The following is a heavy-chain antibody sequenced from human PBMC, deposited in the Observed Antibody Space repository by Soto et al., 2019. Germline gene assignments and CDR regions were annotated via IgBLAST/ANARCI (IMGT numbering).Heavy chain of an antibody. CDR1: VGSISSGDYC. D-gene: IGHD2-15*01. Sequence: SETLSLTCTVSVGSISSGDYCWSWIRQPPGKGLEWIGYIYYSGSTYYNPSLKSRVTISVDTSKNQFSLKLSSVTAADTAVYYCARFPGYCSGGSCYGFDYWGQGTLVTVSS. CDR3: ARFPGYCSGGSCYGFDY. J-gene: IGHJ4*02. V-gene: IGHV4-30-4*01. CDR2: IYYSGST.